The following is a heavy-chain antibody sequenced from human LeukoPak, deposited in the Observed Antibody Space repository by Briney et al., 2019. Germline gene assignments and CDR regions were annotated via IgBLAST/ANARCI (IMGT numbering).Heavy chain of an antibody. V-gene: IGHV1-2*02. CDR3: ARASSGSPYGY. J-gene: IGHJ4*02. CDR2: INPNSGGT. CDR1: RYTFTGYY. D-gene: IGHD6-19*01. Sequence: ASVKVSCKASRYTFTGYYMHWVRQAPGQGLEWMGWINPNSGGTNYARKFQGRVTMTRDTSISTAYMELSRLTSDDTAVYYCARASSGSPYGYWGQGTLVTASS.